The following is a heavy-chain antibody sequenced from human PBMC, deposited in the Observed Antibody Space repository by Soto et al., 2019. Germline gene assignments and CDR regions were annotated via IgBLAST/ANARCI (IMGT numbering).Heavy chain of an antibody. CDR3: ARTGDFWWFDP. CDR1: GFSLSNARMG. V-gene: IGHV2-26*01. D-gene: IGHD3-3*01. J-gene: IGHJ5*02. Sequence: QVTLKASGPVLVKPTETLTLTCTVSGFSLSNARMGVSWIRQPPGKALEWLAHIFSNDDKSYSTSLKSRLTISKDTSKSQVVLTMTNMDPVDTATYYCARTGDFWWFDPWGQGTLVTVSS. CDR2: IFSNDDK.